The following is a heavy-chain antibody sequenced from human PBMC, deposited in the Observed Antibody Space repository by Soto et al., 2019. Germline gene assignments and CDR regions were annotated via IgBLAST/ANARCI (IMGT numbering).Heavy chain of an antibody. V-gene: IGHV1-8*01. Sequence: QGQLVQSGAEVKKPGASVKVSCTFTSYDITWVRQATGQGLEWMGWMNPNSGDTRYAQKFQGRVTMTRNTSNFTAYMELSSLRSEDTAVYYGARGSGSSDWRFSYYYMDVWGQGTTVTVSS. CDR3: ARGSGSSDWRFSYYYMDV. CDR1: FTSYD. CDR2: MNPNSGDT. J-gene: IGHJ6*02. D-gene: IGHD6-19*01.